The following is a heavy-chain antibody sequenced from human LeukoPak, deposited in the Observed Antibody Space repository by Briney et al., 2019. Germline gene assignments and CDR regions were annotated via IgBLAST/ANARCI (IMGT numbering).Heavy chain of an antibody. D-gene: IGHD2-2*01. CDR1: GYTFTSYD. J-gene: IGHJ6*03. V-gene: IGHV1-8*03. CDR2: MNPNSGNT. Sequence: GASVEVSCKASGYTFTSYDINWVRQATGQGLEWMGWMNPNSGNTGYAQKFQGRVTITRNTSISTAYMELSSLRSEDTAVYYCALRRGSTSYYYYMDVWGKGTTVTVSS. CDR3: ALRRGSTSYYYYMDV.